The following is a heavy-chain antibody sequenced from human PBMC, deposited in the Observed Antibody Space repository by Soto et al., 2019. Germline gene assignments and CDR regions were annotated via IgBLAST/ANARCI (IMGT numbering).Heavy chain of an antibody. D-gene: IGHD3-9*01. Sequence: ASVKVSCKASGYTFTSYYMHWVRQAPGQGLEWMGIINPSGGSTSYAQKFQGRVTMTRDTSTSTVYMELSSLRSEDTAVYYCARDLNGARYFDSHTAFYYYGMDVWGQGTTVTVSS. CDR3: ARDLNGARYFDSHTAFYYYGMDV. J-gene: IGHJ6*02. CDR1: GYTFTSYY. V-gene: IGHV1-46*01. CDR2: INPSGGST.